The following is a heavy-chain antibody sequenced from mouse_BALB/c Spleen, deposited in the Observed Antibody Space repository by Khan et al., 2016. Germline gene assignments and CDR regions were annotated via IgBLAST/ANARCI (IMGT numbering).Heavy chain of an antibody. CDR3: SGYNGNFFDY. Sequence: MQLEESGPSLVKPSQTLSHTCSLTGEYITRSYWNWTRKFPGNKLDYMGYISYSGSTYYNPSLKSRLSITRDTFKNQYYLQLNSVTTEDTAAYYCSGYNGNFFDYWGQGTTITVSS. CDR1: GEYITRSY. CDR2: ISYSGST. V-gene: IGHV3-8*02. J-gene: IGHJ2*01. D-gene: IGHD2-1*01.